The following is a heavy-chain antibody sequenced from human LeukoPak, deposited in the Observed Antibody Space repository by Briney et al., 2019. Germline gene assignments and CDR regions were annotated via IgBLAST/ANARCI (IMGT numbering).Heavy chain of an antibody. D-gene: IGHD2-15*01. CDR1: GYTFTGYY. CDR3: GRRRIDCSDTGCYVDY. Sequence: EASVEVSCKASGYTFTGYYIHWMRQAPGQGLEWMGWMNPNRGDTSYAQKFQGRVTMTRDTPINTAYMELSGLTSDDTAVYYCGRRRIDCSDTGCYVDYWGQGTLVTVSS. V-gene: IGHV1-2*02. CDR2: MNPNRGDT. J-gene: IGHJ4*02.